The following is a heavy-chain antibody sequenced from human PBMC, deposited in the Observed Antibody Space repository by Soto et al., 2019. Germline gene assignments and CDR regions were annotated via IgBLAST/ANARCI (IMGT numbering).Heavy chain of an antibody. D-gene: IGHD2-21*01. Sequence: GESQRISCKGSGYRFNTYWIGWVRQMPGKGLEWMGIIYPGDSDTRYNPSFRGLVTISADKSVSSAYLQWSSLKASDTAIYYCARRSTSGGGDYFDYWGRGTLVTVSS. CDR3: ARRSTSGGGDYFDY. CDR2: IYPGDSDT. J-gene: IGHJ4*02. V-gene: IGHV5-51*01. CDR1: GYRFNTYW.